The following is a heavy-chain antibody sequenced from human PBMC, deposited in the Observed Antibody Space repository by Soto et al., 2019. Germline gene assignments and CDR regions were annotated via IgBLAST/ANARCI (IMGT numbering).Heavy chain of an antibody. Sequence: GESLKISCKGSGYSFTSYWIGWVRQMPGKGLEWMGIIYPGDSDTRYSPSFQGQVTISADKSISTAYLQWSSLKASDTAMYYCARRICGTTETERQEFDYWGKGTLVTVSS. J-gene: IGHJ4*02. CDR3: ARRICGTTETERQEFDY. CDR1: GYSFTSYW. CDR2: IYPGDSDT. D-gene: IGHD1-7*01. V-gene: IGHV5-51*01.